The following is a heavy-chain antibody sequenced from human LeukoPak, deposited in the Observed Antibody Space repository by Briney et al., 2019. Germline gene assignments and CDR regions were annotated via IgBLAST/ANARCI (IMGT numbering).Heavy chain of an antibody. J-gene: IGHJ1*01. CDR1: GYTFVGYY. D-gene: IGHD5-12*01. CDR2: IDPYTGNT. V-gene: IGHV1-2*02. Sequence: ASVKVSCKASGYTFVGYYFHWVRQAPGQGLEWMAWIDPYTGNTHYAQKFQGRITVTRDTSISTTYMELSWLTSDDTALYYCAREYSASEHWGQGTLVTVPS. CDR3: AREYSASEH.